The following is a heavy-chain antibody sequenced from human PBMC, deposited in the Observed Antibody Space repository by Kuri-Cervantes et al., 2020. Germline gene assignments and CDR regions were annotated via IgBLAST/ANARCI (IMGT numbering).Heavy chain of an antibody. CDR2: ISWDGGST. D-gene: IGHD1-26*01. Sequence: GESLRLSCAASGFTFDDYAMHWVRQAPGKGLEWVSLISWDGGSTYYADSVKGRFTISRDNAKNSLYLQMSSLRAEDTAVYYCARGRYSFDYWGQGSLVTVSS. CDR1: GFTFDDYA. J-gene: IGHJ4*02. CDR3: ARGRYSFDY. V-gene: IGHV3-43D*04.